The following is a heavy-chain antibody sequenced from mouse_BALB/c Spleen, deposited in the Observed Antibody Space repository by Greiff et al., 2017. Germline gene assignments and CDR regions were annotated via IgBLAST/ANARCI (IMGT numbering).Heavy chain of an antibody. CDR1: GYTFSSYW. CDR3: ARTLYDYDDGYAMDY. D-gene: IGHD2-4*01. V-gene: IGHV1-9*01. Sequence: QVQLQQSGAELMKPGASVKISCKATGYTFSSYWIEWVKQRPGHGLEWIGEILPGSGSTNYNEKFKGKATFTADTSSNTAYMQLSSLTSEDSAVYYCARTLYDYDDGYAMDYWGQGTSVTVSS. J-gene: IGHJ4*01. CDR2: ILPGSGST.